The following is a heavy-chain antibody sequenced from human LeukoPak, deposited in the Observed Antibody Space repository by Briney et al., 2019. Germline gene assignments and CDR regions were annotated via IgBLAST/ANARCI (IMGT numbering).Heavy chain of an antibody. CDR3: ARDFRAYYGPAFDV. CDR1: GGSISSSSYY. Sequence: SETLSLTCTVSGGSISSSSYYWGWIRQPPGKGLEWIGSIYYSGSTYYNPSLKSRVTISVDTSKNQFSLKLSSVTAADTAVYYCARDFRAYYGPAFDVWGQGTMVTVSS. V-gene: IGHV4-39*07. D-gene: IGHD3-10*01. CDR2: IYYSGST. J-gene: IGHJ3*01.